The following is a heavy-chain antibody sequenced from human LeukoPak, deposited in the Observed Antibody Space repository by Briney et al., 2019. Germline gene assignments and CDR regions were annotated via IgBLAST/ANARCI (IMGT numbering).Heavy chain of an antibody. CDR2: IFYSGST. CDR3: ARAGGGGNIDY. V-gene: IGHV4-39*07. CDR1: GASISGSNYY. D-gene: IGHD4-23*01. J-gene: IGHJ4*02. Sequence: SETLSLTCIVSGASISGSNYYWGWIRQPPGMGLEWIGSIFYSGSTNYNPSLKSRVTISVDTSKNQFSLKLSSVTAADAAVYYCARAGGGGNIDYWGQGTLVTVSS.